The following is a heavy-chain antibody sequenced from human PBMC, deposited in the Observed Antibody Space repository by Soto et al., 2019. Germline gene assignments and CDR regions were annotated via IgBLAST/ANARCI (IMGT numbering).Heavy chain of an antibody. J-gene: IGHJ4*02. CDR2: IYHSGST. V-gene: IGHV4-30-2*01. Sequence: SETLSLTCAVSAGSISSGGYPWSWIRQPPGKGLEWIGYIYHSGSTYYNPSLKSRVTISVDRSKNQFSLKLSSVTAADTAVYYCARGNVVAIDYWGQGTLVTGSS. CDR1: AGSISSGGYP. CDR3: ARGNVVAIDY. D-gene: IGHD2-21*01.